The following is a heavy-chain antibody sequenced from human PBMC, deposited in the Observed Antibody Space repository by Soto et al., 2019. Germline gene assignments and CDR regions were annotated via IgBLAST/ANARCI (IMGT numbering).Heavy chain of an antibody. CDR3: ARHSGGSSWTGYFDY. D-gene: IGHD6-13*01. CDR1: GYSFTSYW. J-gene: IGHJ4*02. Sequence: GESLKISCKGSGYSFTSYWISWVRQMPGKGLEWMGRIDPSDSYTNYSPSFQGHVTISADKSISTAYLQWSSLKASDTAMYYCARHSGGSSWTGYFDYWGQGTLVTVSS. V-gene: IGHV5-10-1*01. CDR2: IDPSDSYT.